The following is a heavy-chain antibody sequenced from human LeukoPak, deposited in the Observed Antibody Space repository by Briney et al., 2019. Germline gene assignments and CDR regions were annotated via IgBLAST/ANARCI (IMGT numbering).Heavy chain of an antibody. CDR2: IGAYNGNT. V-gene: IGHV1-18*01. J-gene: IGHJ4*02. D-gene: IGHD6-13*01. CDR1: GYTFTSYG. CDR3: ARDVEQQLVRAVDY. Sequence: ASVKVSCKASGYTFTSYGISWVRQAPGQGLEWMGWIGAYNGNTNYAQKLQGRVTMTTDTSTSTAYMELRSLRSDDTAVYYCARDVEQQLVRAVDYWGQGTLVTVSS.